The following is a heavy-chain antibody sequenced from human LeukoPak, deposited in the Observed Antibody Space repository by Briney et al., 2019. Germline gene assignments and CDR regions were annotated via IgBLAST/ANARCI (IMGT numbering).Heavy chain of an antibody. CDR1: GFTFSTYA. D-gene: IGHD2/OR15-2a*01. Sequence: PGRSLRLSCAASGFTFSTYAMHWVRQAPGKGLEWVAVISYDGSNKFHADSVKGRFTISRDNSKNTLYLQMNSLRAEDTAVYYCARDSEYIFDYWGQGTLVTVSS. CDR3: ARDSEYIFDY. J-gene: IGHJ4*02. V-gene: IGHV3-30*01. CDR2: ISYDGSNK.